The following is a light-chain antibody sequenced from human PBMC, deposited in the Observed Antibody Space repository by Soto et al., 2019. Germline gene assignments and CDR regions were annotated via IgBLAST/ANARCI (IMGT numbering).Light chain of an antibody. CDR2: GAS. CDR1: QGIRNY. CDR3: QQLNSYPYT. J-gene: IGKJ2*01. Sequence: DIQLTQSPSFLSASVGDRVIITCRASQGIRNYLAWYQQKPGKAPKLLIYGASTLQSGVPSRFSGSGSGIEFTLTVSSLQPEDFATYYCQQLNSYPYTFGQGTKLEIK. V-gene: IGKV1-9*01.